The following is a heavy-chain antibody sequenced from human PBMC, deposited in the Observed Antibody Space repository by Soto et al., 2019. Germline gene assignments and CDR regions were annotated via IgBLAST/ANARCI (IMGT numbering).Heavy chain of an antibody. Sequence: GGSLRLSCAASGFTFSSYSMNWVRQAPGKGLEWVSSISSSSSYIYYADSVKGRFTISRDNAKNSLYLQMNSLRAEDTAVYYCAREFPVSVPFDYWGQGTLVTVSS. CDR1: GFTFSSYS. J-gene: IGHJ4*02. V-gene: IGHV3-21*01. CDR3: AREFPVSVPFDY. D-gene: IGHD1-20*01. CDR2: ISSSSSYI.